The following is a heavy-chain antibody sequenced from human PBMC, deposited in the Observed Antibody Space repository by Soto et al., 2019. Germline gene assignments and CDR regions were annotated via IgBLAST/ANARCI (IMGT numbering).Heavy chain of an antibody. CDR2: IIPIFGTA. CDR1: GGTFSSYA. D-gene: IGHD6-13*01. V-gene: IGHV1-69*13. CDR3: ASSSSSWLNWFYP. Sequence: SVKVSCKASGGTFSSYAISWVRQAPGQGLEWMGGIIPIFGTANYAQKFQGRVTITADESTSTAYMELSSLRSEDTAVYYCASSSSSWLNWFYPWGQGTLVTVSS. J-gene: IGHJ5*02.